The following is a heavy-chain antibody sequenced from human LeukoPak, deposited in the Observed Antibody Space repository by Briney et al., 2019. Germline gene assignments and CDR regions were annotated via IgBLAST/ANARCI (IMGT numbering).Heavy chain of an antibody. CDR2: INTVGSST. J-gene: IGHJ4*02. D-gene: IGHD3-22*01. CDR3: TRDPDLSGYSFFEY. V-gene: IGHV3-74*01. CDR1: AFTLSSYW. Sequence: PGGSLRLSCAVSAFTLSSYWMHWVRQAPGEGLVWVARINTVGSSTTYADSVKGRFTISRDNAKNTLYLQMNSLRAEDTAIYYCTRDPDLSGYSFFEYWGQGTLVTVSS.